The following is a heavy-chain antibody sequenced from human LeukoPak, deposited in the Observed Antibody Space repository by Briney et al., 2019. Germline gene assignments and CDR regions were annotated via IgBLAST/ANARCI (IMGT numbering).Heavy chain of an antibody. CDR1: GFTFSSYG. Sequence: GGSLRLSCAASGFTFSSYGMHWVRQAPGKGLEWVAVISYDGSNKYYADSVKGRFTISRDNSKNTLYLQMNSLRAEDTAVYYCAKDRVSGWKNRLDYWGQGTLVTVSS. CDR2: ISYDGSNK. J-gene: IGHJ4*02. D-gene: IGHD6-19*01. CDR3: AKDRVSGWKNRLDY. V-gene: IGHV3-30*18.